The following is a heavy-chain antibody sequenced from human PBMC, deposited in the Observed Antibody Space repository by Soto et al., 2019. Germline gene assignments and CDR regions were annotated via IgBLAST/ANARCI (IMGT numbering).Heavy chain of an antibody. V-gene: IGHV3-23*01. J-gene: IGHJ4*02. CDR2: ISGSGGST. Sequence: HPGGSLRLSCAASGFTFSSYAMSWVRQAPGKGLEWVSAISGSGGSTYYADSVKGRFTISRDNSKNTLYLQMNSLRAEDTAVYYCAKDSSYDILTGYYGVLFYFDYWGQGTLVTVSS. D-gene: IGHD3-9*01. CDR3: AKDSSYDILTGYYGVLFYFDY. CDR1: GFTFSSYA.